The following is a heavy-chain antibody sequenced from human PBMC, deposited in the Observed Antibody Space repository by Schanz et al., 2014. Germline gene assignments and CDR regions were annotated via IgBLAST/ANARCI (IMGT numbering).Heavy chain of an antibody. D-gene: IGHD2-21*01. Sequence: QVQLVESGGGVVQPGRSLRLSCAAYGFTLSSYAMHWVRQAPGKGLEWVAVISYDGSNKYYADSVKGRFTISRDNSKNTLYLQMNSLRAEDTAVYCCARDLEGYDGGGGGFDPWGQGTLVTVSS. J-gene: IGHJ5*02. V-gene: IGHV3-30-3*01. CDR3: ARDLEGYDGGGGGFDP. CDR2: ISYDGSNK. CDR1: GFTLSSYA.